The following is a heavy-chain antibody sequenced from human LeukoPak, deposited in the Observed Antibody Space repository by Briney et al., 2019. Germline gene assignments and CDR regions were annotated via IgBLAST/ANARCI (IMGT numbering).Heavy chain of an antibody. V-gene: IGHV3-66*01. CDR1: GFTVSSNY. CDR2: IYSGGST. CDR3: ARVGYYGSGSYYNVIMWFDP. D-gene: IGHD3-10*01. Sequence: GGSLRLSCAASGFTVSSNYMSWVRQAPGKGLEWVSVIYSGGSTYYADSVKGRFTISRDNSKNTLYLQMNSLRAEDTAVYYCARVGYYGSGSYYNVIMWFDPWGQGTLVTVSS. J-gene: IGHJ5*02.